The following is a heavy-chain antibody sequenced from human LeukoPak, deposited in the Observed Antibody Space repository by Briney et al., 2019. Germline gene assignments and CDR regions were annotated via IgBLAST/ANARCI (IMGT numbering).Heavy chain of an antibody. V-gene: IGHV3-30*03. CDR3: ARGREEYGSGSYYDYFDY. CDR1: GFTFSSYG. CDR2: ISYDGSNK. Sequence: GGSLRLSCAASGFTFSSYGMHWVRQAPGKGLEWVAVISYDGSNKYYADSVKGRFTISRDNAKNSLYLQMNSLRAEDTAVYYCARGREEYGSGSYYDYFDYWGQGTLVTVSS. J-gene: IGHJ4*02. D-gene: IGHD3-10*01.